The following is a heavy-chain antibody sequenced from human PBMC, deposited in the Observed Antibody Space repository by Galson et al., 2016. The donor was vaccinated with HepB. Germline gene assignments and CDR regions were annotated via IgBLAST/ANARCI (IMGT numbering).Heavy chain of an antibody. CDR1: GYNFNTYW. J-gene: IGHJ6*02. Sequence: SGAEVKQPGESLKISCKTSGYNFNTYWIAWVRQMPGTGPEWMGIIYPGDSDTRYSPSFQGQVTISADKSISTAYLQGSSLKASDTAMFYCAGGFWPPHRDRYYYGMDVWGQGTTVTVSS. CDR2: IYPGDSDT. D-gene: IGHD3-3*01. CDR3: AGGFWPPHRDRYYYGMDV. V-gene: IGHV5-51*01.